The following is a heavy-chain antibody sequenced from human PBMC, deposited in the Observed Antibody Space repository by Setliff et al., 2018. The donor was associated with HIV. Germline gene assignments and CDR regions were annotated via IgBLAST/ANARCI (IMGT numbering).Heavy chain of an antibody. V-gene: IGHV3-74*01. CDR2: IRGDGRDT. CDR1: GFTFSNYW. CDR3: ARTIPAPDPDPERHPFDS. J-gene: IGHJ4*03. D-gene: IGHD2-2*02. Sequence: GGSLRLSCEASGFTFSNYWMHWVRQAPGKGLVWVSRIRGDGRDTTYADSVKGRFTISRDTAKNTLYLQMNSLRAEDTAVYYCARTIPAPDPDPERHPFDSWGQGTLVTVSS.